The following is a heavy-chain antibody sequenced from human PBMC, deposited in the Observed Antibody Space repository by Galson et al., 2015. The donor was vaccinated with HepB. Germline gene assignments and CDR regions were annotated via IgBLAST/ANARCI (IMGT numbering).Heavy chain of an antibody. D-gene: IGHD2-21*02. J-gene: IGHJ3*02. CDR1: GYSFTSYW. CDR3: ARQGYCGGDCYSQYPSHRAFDI. Sequence: QSGAEVKKPGESLKISCKGSGYSFTSYWIGWVCQMPGKGLEWMGIIYPGDSDTRYSPSFQGQVTISADKSISTAYLQWSSLKASDTAMYYCARQGYCGGDCYSQYPSHRAFDIWGQGTMVTVSS. V-gene: IGHV5-51*01. CDR2: IYPGDSDT.